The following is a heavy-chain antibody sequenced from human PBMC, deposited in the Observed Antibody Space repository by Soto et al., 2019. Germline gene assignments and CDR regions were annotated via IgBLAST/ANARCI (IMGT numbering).Heavy chain of an antibody. CDR1: GFTLSGSG. CDR3: TSVVELSTGDHYYAMAV. D-gene: IGHD1-26*01. CDR2: IRSKANIYAT. J-gene: IGHJ6*04. V-gene: IGHV3-73*01. Sequence: GGSLRVSFVASGFTLSGSGKHWVRQASEKGLEWFGRIRSKANIYATAYAASVKGRFTISIDDSKNTAYLQMNILKTEETAVYYCTSVVELSTGDHYYAMAVWDKGTTVTVSS.